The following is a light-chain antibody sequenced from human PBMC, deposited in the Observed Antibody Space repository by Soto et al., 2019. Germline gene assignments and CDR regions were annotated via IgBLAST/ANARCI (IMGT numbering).Light chain of an antibody. CDR2: AAS. CDR1: QGISHY. J-gene: IGKJ5*01. V-gene: IGKV1-16*01. Sequence: DIQMTQSPSSLSASVGDRVTITCRASQGISHYLAWFQQKPGKAPKSLIYAASTLQSGDPSMFSGSGSGTDFTLPICSRQPEDFANYYCQQYNRYPITFGQGKRLEI. CDR3: QQYNRYPIT.